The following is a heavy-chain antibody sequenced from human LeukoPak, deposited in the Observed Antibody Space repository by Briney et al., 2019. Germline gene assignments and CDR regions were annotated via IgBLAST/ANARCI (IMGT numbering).Heavy chain of an antibody. D-gene: IGHD2-2*01. V-gene: IGHV3-48*02. CDR1: GFTFSSYS. CDR2: ISSSSSTI. CDR3: ARVGWTSGT. Sequence: GGSLRLSCAVSGFTFSSYSMNWVRQAPGKGLEWVSYISSSSSTIYYADSVKGRFTTSRDNAKNSLYLQMKSLRDGDTAVYYCARVGWTSGTWGQGTLVTVSS. J-gene: IGHJ5*02.